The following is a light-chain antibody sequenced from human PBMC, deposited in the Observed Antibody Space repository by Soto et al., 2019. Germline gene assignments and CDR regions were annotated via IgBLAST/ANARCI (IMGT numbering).Light chain of an antibody. V-gene: IGLV1-44*01. CDR3: AACDDSLNGAV. CDR2: SNN. J-gene: IGLJ7*01. Sequence: QSVLTQPPSASGTPGQRVTISCSGSSSNIGSNSVNWFQQLPGTAPKLLIYSNNQRPSEVPDRISGSKSGTSASLAISGLQSEDEADYYCAACDDSLNGAVFGGGTQLTVL. CDR1: SSNIGSNS.